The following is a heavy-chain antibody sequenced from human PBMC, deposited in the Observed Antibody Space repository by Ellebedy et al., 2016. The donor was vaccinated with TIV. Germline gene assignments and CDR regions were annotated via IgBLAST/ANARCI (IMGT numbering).Heavy chain of an antibody. CDR3: AKRDLGY. Sequence: GESLKISCAASGFTFTNYAMSWVRQAPGKGLEWVSSISDSGGSTFYADSVKGRFTISRDNSNNTLYLQMNSLRADDTAVYYCAKRDLGYWGQGTLVTVSP. CDR2: ISDSGGST. J-gene: IGHJ4*02. CDR1: GFTFTNYA. V-gene: IGHV3-23*01.